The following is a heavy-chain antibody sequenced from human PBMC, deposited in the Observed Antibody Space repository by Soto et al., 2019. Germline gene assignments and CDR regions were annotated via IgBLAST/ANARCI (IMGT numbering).Heavy chain of an antibody. D-gene: IGHD2-2*01. CDR2: IRASGTST. CDR3: AKEWSDARTREKCGLVDY. J-gene: IGHJ4*02. Sequence: EVQLLESGGGLVQPGGSLRLSCAASGFTFSSYAMAWVRQAPGKGLEWVSTIRASGTSTYYADYVEGRFSIARDNSKNTIYMKRNSLRAEDTAVYYCAKEWSDARTREKCGLVDYWGKGALVTFSS. CDR1: GFTFSSYA. V-gene: IGHV3-23*01.